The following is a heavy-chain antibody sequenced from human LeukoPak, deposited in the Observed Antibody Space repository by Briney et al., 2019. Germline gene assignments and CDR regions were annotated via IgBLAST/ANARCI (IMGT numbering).Heavy chain of an antibody. CDR3: AREVAGFDY. CDR2: ISSNGSPT. D-gene: IGHD6-19*01. CDR1: GFTFSSYE. V-gene: IGHV3-48*03. J-gene: IGHJ4*02. Sequence: PGGSLRLSCAASGFTFSSYEMNWVRQAPGKGLEWVSYISSNGSPTYYADSVKGRFTISRDNAKNSLYLQMKSLRDDDTAVYYCAREVAGFDYWGQGTLVTVSS.